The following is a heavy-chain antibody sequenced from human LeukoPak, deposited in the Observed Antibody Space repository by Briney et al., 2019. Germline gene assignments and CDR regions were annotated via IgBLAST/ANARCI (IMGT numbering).Heavy chain of an antibody. CDR3: GKDPNGNFIGAFDF. Sequence: PGGSLRLSCAASRFAFHNYAMTWIRQAPERGLEWVSSIRVDGGDIKYTDSAKGRFTISRDNSKGTLYLQMDSLRVEDTAVYYCGKDPNGNFIGAFDFWGQGTMVTVSS. J-gene: IGHJ3*01. CDR2: IRVDGGDI. V-gene: IGHV3-23*01. D-gene: IGHD4-23*01. CDR1: RFAFHNYA.